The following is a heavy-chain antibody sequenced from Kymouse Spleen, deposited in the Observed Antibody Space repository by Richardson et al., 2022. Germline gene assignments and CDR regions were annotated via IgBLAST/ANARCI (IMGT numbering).Heavy chain of an antibody. J-gene: IGHJ4*02. CDR3: ARDCYGSGSYYPFDY. D-gene: IGHD3-10*01. CDR1: GFTFSSYG. CDR2: IWYDGSNK. V-gene: IGHV3-33*01. Sequence: QVQLVESGGGVVQPGRSLRLSCAASGFTFSSYGMHWVRQAPGKGLEWVAVIWYDGSNKYYADSVKGRFTISRDNSKNTLYLQMNSLRAEDTAVYYCARDCYGSGSYYPFDYWGQGTLVTVSS.